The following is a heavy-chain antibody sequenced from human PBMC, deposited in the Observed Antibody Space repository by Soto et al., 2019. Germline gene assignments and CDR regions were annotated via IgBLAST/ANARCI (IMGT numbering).Heavy chain of an antibody. Sequence: VGSLRLSCAASGFTFSSYGMHWVRQAPGKGLEWVAVISYDGTNTYHADSVKGRFTISRDNSKNTLSLQLNGLRVEDTAVFYCARSGSPWQLQHYFDFWGQGTLVTVSS. CDR3: ARSGSPWQLQHYFDF. J-gene: IGHJ4*02. CDR1: GFTFSSYG. V-gene: IGHV3-30*19. D-gene: IGHD5-18*01. CDR2: ISYDGTNT.